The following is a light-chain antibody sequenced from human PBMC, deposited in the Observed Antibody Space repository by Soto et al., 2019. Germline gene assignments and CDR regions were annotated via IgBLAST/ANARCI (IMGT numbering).Light chain of an antibody. CDR3: QSYDRSLSGLV. V-gene: IGLV1-40*01. CDR2: GNS. J-gene: IGLJ2*01. Sequence: QSALTQPPSVSGAPGQRVTISCTGSSSNIGAGYDVHWYQQLPGTAPKLLIYGNSNRPSGVPDRFSGSKSGTSASLAITGLQAEDEADYSCQSYDRSLSGLVFGGGTKLTVL. CDR1: SSNIGAGYD.